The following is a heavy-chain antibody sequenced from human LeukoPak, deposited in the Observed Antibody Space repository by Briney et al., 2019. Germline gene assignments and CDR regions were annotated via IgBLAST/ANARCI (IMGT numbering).Heavy chain of an antibody. CDR1: GYTFSNYY. CDR2: INPRDGTT. V-gene: IGHV1-46*01. Sequence: ASVTVSCKTFGYTFSNYYIHWVRQAPGQGLEWVGQINPRDGTTAYAPKFQGRLTMTRDTSTTTVYLDLGSLTFDDTGIYYCARDSGWPNYDCWGQGALVTVSS. D-gene: IGHD3-10*01. CDR3: ARDSGWPNYDC. J-gene: IGHJ4*02.